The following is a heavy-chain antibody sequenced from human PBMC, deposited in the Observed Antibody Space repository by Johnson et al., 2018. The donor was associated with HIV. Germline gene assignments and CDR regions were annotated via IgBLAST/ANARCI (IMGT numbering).Heavy chain of an antibody. CDR3: ANLGDYGGNNGFDI. J-gene: IGHJ3*02. V-gene: IGHV3-33*03. Sequence: QVQLMESGGGFVKPGGSLRLSCAASGFSFSRYGMHWVRQAPGKGLEWVAVMWYDGSNKYYAESVKGRFTISRDNSKNTLYLQMNSLRTEDTAVYYCANLGDYGGNNGFDIWGQGTMVTVSS. CDR1: GFSFSRYG. D-gene: IGHD4-23*01. CDR2: MWYDGSNK.